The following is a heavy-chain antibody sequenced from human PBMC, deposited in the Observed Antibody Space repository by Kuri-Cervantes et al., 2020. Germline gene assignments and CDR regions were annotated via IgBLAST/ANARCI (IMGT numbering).Heavy chain of an antibody. CDR3: ARGRGVATRHFDY. CDR2: ISSSGSTI. J-gene: IGHJ4*02. V-gene: IGHV3-48*01. D-gene: IGHD5-12*01. CDR1: GFTFSSYG. Sequence: GGSLRLSCAASGFTFSSYGMHWVRQAPGKGLEWVSYISSSGSTIYYADSVKGRFTISRDNSKNTLYLQMNSLRAEDTAVYYCARGRGVATRHFDYWSQGTLVTVSS.